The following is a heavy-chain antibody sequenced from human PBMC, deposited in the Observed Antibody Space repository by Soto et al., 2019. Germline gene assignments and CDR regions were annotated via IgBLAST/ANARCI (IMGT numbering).Heavy chain of an antibody. J-gene: IGHJ6*02. V-gene: IGHV4-59*08. D-gene: IGHD1-1*01. CDR2: VYYSGGT. CDR3: VRQGIGNLHGLVDV. Sequence: QVQLQQSGPGLVKPSETLSLTCTVSSGPSSSHNWGWIRQPPGRGLEWIGYVYYSGGTSYYPSLKCSVTISADTSTNHMPLTLGSVTAADTAVYYCVRQGIGNLHGLVDVWGQATTVSVCS. CDR1: SGPSSSHN.